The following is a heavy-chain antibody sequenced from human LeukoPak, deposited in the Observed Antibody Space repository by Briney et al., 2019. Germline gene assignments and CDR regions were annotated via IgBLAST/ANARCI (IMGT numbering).Heavy chain of an antibody. Sequence: GGPLRLSCAASGFTFSSYAMHWVRQAPGKGLEWVAVISYDGSNKYYADSVKGRFTISRDNSKNTLYLQMNSLRAEDTAVYYCARARGGYDFDYWGQGTLVTVSS. J-gene: IGHJ4*02. CDR3: ARARGGYDFDY. CDR1: GFTFSSYA. CDR2: ISYDGSNK. V-gene: IGHV3-30-3*01. D-gene: IGHD5-12*01.